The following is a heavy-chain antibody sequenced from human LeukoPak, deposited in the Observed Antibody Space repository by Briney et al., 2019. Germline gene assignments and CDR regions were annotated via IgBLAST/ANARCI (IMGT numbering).Heavy chain of an antibody. J-gene: IGHJ5*02. CDR2: IYYSGST. V-gene: IGHV4-59*01. Sequence: SETLSLTCTVSGGSISSYYWSWIRQPPGKGLEWIGYIYYSGSTNYNPSLKSRVTISVDTSKNQFSLKLSSVTAADTAVYYCARGAMVRGVRVSSWFDPWGQGTLVTVSS. CDR1: GGSISSYY. CDR3: ARGAMVRGVRVSSWFDP. D-gene: IGHD3-10*01.